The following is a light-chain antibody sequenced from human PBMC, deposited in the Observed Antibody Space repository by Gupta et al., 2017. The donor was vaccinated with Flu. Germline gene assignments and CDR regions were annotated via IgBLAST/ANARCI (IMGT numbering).Light chain of an antibody. CDR3: LHDYNYPLT. Sequence: AIQMTQSPSSLSASVGDRVTITCRASQDIRNTLGWYQQKPGKAPKLLMYNVSTLQSGVPSRFSGSGSGTGFTLTISSLQPEDLATYYCLHDYNYPLTFGGGTKVEIK. CDR2: NVS. J-gene: IGKJ4*01. CDR1: QDIRNT. V-gene: IGKV1-6*01.